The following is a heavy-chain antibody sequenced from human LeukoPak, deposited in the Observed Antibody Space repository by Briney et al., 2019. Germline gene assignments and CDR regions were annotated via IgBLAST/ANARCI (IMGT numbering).Heavy chain of an antibody. V-gene: IGHV1-69*05. CDR2: IIPIFGTA. Sequence: SVKVSCKASGGTFNSYAISWVRQAPGQGQEWRGRIIPIFGTANYAQKFQGRVTITTDESTSTAYMELSSLRSEDTAVYYCARGPRITMIVVPRTEYFQHWGQGTLVTVSS. CDR1: GGTFNSYA. D-gene: IGHD3-22*01. CDR3: ARGPRITMIVVPRTEYFQH. J-gene: IGHJ1*01.